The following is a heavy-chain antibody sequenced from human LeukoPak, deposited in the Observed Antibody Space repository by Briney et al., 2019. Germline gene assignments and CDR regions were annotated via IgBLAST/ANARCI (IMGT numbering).Heavy chain of an antibody. D-gene: IGHD1-1*01. CDR3: AKGKVEPWGVPEY. V-gene: IGHV3-23*01. J-gene: IGHJ4*02. Sequence: GGSLRLSCAASGFTFSSYAMSWVRQAPGKGLEWVADISGSGGSTHYADTVKGRFTISRDNSKNTLYLQVNSLRAEDTAVYYCAKGKVEPWGVPEYWGQGTLVTVSS. CDR1: GFTFSSYA. CDR2: ISGSGGST.